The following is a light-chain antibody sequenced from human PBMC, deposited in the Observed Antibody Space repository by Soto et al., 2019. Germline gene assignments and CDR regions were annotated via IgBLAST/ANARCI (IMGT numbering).Light chain of an antibody. CDR2: IAS. J-gene: IGKJ2*01. CDR1: QSITTY. V-gene: IGKV1-39*01. CDR3: QQSYSTPYT. Sequence: DIPMTQSPSSLSASVGDRVTITCRASQSITTYLNWYQQKPGKAPRLLVYIASSLQGGVPSRFSGGGSGTAFTLTISSLQPEDFATYFCQQSYSTPYTFGQGTKLEIK.